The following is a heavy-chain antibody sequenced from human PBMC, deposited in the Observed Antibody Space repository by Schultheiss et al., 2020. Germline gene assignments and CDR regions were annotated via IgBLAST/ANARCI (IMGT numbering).Heavy chain of an antibody. J-gene: IGHJ4*02. Sequence: ASVKVSCKASGYTFTGYYMHWVRQAPGQGLEWMGIINPSGGSTSYAQKFQGRVTMTRDTSTSTVYMELSSLRSEDTAVYYCARAHGLNYDFWSGYFGYWGQGTLVTVSS. CDR2: INPSGGST. CDR3: ARAHGLNYDFWSGYFGY. V-gene: IGHV1-46*01. D-gene: IGHD3-3*01. CDR1: GYTFTGYY.